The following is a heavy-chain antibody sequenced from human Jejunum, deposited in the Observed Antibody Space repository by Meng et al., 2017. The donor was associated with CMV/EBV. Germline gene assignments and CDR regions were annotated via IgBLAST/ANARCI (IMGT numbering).Heavy chain of an antibody. CDR3: AKDLSTGTVRPSSYYYYGLDV. Sequence: AMHWVRQAPGTGLEWVASVSRDSVNIGYADSVKSRFTISRDNAKNSLFLQMNSLKTEDTALYYCAKDLSTGTVRPSSYYYYGLDVWGQGTTVTVSS. CDR1: A. V-gene: IGHV3-9*01. D-gene: IGHD1-7*01. J-gene: IGHJ6*02. CDR2: VSRDSVNI.